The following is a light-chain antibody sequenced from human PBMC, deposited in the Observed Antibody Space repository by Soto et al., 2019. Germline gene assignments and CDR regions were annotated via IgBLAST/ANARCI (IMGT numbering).Light chain of an antibody. CDR3: RSYTSSSTYF. V-gene: IGLV2-14*01. CDR1: SSDVGGYNY. CDR2: DVS. Sequence: QSALTQPASVSGSPGQSITISCTGTSSDVGGYNYVSWYQQHPGKAPKLMIYDVSNRPSGVSNRLSGSKSGNTASLTISGLQAEDEADYYCRSYTSSSTYFFGTGTKVTVL. J-gene: IGLJ1*01.